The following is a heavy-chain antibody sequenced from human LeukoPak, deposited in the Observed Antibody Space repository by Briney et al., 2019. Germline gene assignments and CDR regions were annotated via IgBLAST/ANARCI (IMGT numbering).Heavy chain of an antibody. CDR1: GFTVSSNY. V-gene: IGHV3-53*01. D-gene: IGHD3-9*01. J-gene: IGHJ4*02. CDR3: ARGAYDILTGYYPNFDY. CDR2: IYSGGST. Sequence: SGGSLRLSCAASGFTVSSNYMSWVRQAPGKGLEWVSVIYSGGSTYYADSVKGRFTISRDNSKNTLYLQMNSLRAEDTAVYYCARGAYDILTGYYPNFDYWGQGTLVTVSS.